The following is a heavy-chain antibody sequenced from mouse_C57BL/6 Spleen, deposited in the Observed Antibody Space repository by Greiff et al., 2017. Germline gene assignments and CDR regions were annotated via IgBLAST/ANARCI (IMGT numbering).Heavy chain of an antibody. CDR2: ISSGGDYI. CDR1: GFTFSSYA. J-gene: IGHJ4*01. CDR3: TRDGDRDYYGSSYHYYAMDY. Sequence: VQLKESGEGLVKPGGSLKLSCAASGFTFSSYAMSWVRQTPEKRLEWVAYISSGGDYIYYADPVKGRFTISRDNARNTLYLQMSSLKSEDTAMYYCTRDGDRDYYGSSYHYYAMDYWGQGTSVTVSS. D-gene: IGHD1-1*01. V-gene: IGHV5-9-1*02.